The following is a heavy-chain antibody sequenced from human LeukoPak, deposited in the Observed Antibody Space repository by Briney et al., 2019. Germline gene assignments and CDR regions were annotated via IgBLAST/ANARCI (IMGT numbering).Heavy chain of an antibody. V-gene: IGHV4-38-2*02. J-gene: IGHJ5*02. D-gene: IGHD1-26*01. CDR3: TREVRSAWASFDP. Sequence: PSETLSLTCTVSGYSISSGYYWGWIRQPPGKGLEWVGSIHYSARIYYNPSLKSRLTISPDTSKNQFSLKLTSVTAADTAVYYCTREVRSAWASFDPWGQGTLVIVSS. CDR2: IHYSARI. CDR1: GYSISSGYY.